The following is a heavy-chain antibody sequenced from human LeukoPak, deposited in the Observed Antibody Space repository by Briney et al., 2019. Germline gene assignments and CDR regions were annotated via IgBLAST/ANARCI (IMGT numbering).Heavy chain of an antibody. V-gene: IGHV4-59*01. CDR2: IHYSGST. Sequence: PSETLSLTCTVSGGSISTYYWSWIRQPPGKGLEWIGYIHYSGSTSYNPSLKSRVTISVDTSKNQFSLKLSSVTAADTAVYYCARLRLNYDSSGHYFDYWGQGTLVTVSS. CDR3: ARLRLNYDSSGHYFDY. CDR1: GGSISTYY. D-gene: IGHD3-22*01. J-gene: IGHJ4*02.